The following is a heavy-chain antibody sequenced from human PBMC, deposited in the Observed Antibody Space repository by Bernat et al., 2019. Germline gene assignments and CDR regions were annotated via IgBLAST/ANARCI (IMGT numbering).Heavy chain of an antibody. J-gene: IGHJ6*02. Sequence: QVQLVESGGGVVQPGRSLRLPCAASGFTFSSYGMHWVRQAPGKGLEWVAVISYDGSNKYYADSVKGRFTISRDNSKNTLYLQMNSLRAEDTAVYYCAKDRVAAAGTGYYYGMDVWGQGTTVTVSS. CDR3: AKDRVAAAGTGYYYGMDV. V-gene: IGHV3-30*18. D-gene: IGHD6-13*01. CDR2: ISYDGSNK. CDR1: GFTFSSYG.